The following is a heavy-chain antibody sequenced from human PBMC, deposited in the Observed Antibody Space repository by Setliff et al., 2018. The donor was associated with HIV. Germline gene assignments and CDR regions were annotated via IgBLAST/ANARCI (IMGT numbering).Heavy chain of an antibody. CDR1: GYTFISYY. D-gene: IGHD2-2*01. CDR2: INTNTGNP. CDR3: ARHQSSRIGFYYGMDV. J-gene: IGHJ6*02. Sequence: ASVKVSCKASGYTFISYYMHWVRQAPGQGLEWMGWINTNTGNPTYAQGFTGRFVFSLDTSVSTAYLQISSLKAEDTAMYYCARHQSSRIGFYYGMDVWGQGTTVTVSS. V-gene: IGHV7-4-1*02.